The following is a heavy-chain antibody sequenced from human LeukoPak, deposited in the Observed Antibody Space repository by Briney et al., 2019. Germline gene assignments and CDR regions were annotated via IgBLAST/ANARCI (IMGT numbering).Heavy chain of an antibody. V-gene: IGHV1-46*01. CDR3: ARFRGQGQQPDRYYYDSSGYYFDY. CDR1: RYTFTSYY. CDR2: INPSGGST. J-gene: IGHJ4*02. D-gene: IGHD3-22*01. Sequence: ASVKVSCKASRYTFTSYYMHWVRQAPGQGLEWMGIINPSGGSTTYAQKFQGRVTMTRDMSTSTVYMELSSLRSEDTAVYYCARFRGQGQQPDRYYYDSSGYYFDYWGQGTLVTVSS.